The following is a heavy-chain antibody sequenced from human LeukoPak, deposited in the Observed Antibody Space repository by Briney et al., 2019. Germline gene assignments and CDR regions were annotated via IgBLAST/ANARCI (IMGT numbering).Heavy chain of an antibody. J-gene: IGHJ4*02. V-gene: IGHV3-15*07. CDR3: ARGPGSRGIFDY. Sequence: GGSLRLSCAASGFTFSNAWMNWVRQAPGKGLEWVGRIKSKTDGGTTDYAAPVKGRFTISRDDSKNTLYLQMNSLRAEDTAVYYCARGPGSRGIFDYWGQGTLVTVSS. D-gene: IGHD3-10*01. CDR2: IKSKTDGGTT. CDR1: GFTFSNAW.